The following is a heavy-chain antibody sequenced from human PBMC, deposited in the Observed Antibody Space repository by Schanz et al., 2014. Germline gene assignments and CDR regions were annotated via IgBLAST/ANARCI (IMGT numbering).Heavy chain of an antibody. V-gene: IGHV4-28*01. CDR2: IYYSGNT. J-gene: IGHJ4*02. Sequence: QVQLQESGPGLVKPSDTLSLTCAVSGYSISRSNWWGWIRQPPGKGLEFIGYIYYSGNTYYNPSLKDRVTMSLDTSKSQFPRNLTSVTAVDTAVYYCAGMATVTYFDFWGQGALVTVSS. CDR3: AGMATVTYFDF. CDR1: GYSISRSNW. D-gene: IGHD4-17*01.